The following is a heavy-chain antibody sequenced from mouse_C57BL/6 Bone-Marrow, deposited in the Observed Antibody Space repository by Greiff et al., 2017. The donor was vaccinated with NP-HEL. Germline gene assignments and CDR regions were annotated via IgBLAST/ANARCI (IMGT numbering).Heavy chain of an antibody. J-gene: IGHJ4*01. CDR1: GFTFSSYA. Sequence: EVNLVESGGGLVKPGGSLKLSCAASGFTFSSYAMSWVRQTPEKRLEWVATISDGGSYTYYPDNVKGRFTISRDNAKNNLYLQMSHLKSEDTAMYYCARDRITTVVATDYAMDYWGQGTSVTVSS. CDR3: ARDRITTVVATDYAMDY. D-gene: IGHD1-1*01. CDR2: ISDGGSYT. V-gene: IGHV5-4*01.